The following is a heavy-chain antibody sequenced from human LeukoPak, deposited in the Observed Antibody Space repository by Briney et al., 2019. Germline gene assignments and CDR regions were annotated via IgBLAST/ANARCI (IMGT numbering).Heavy chain of an antibody. CDR1: GGSFSGYY. V-gene: IGHV4-34*01. D-gene: IGHD3-10*01. Sequence: PSETLSLTCAVYGGSFSGYYWSWIRQPPGKGLEWIGEINHSGSTNYNPSLKSRVTISVDTSKNQFSLKLSSVTAADTAVYYCARVSMVRGVKQRTKKFDYWGQGTLVTVSS. CDR2: INHSGST. J-gene: IGHJ4*02. CDR3: ARVSMVRGVKQRTKKFDY.